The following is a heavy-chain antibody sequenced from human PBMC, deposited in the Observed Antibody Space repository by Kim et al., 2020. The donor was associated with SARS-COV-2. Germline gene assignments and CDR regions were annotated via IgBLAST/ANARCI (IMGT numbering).Heavy chain of an antibody. CDR3: ARRCLGLSCPKGVSLDS. J-gene: IGHJ4*02. CDR1: GGIFTNYP. CDR2: ITPMLDVA. V-gene: IGHV1-69*10. D-gene: IGHD2-8*01. Sequence: SVKVSCKASGGIFTNYPMSWLRRAPGQGLEWMGRITPMLDVANYAQRFQGRVTITADKSTSTAYMELGSLTSDDTAVYYCARRCLGLSCPKGVSLDSWGQGTLVTVS.